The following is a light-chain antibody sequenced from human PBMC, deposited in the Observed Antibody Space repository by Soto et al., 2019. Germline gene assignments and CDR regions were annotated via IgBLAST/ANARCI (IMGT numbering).Light chain of an antibody. V-gene: IGLV1-40*01. CDR1: SSNIGAGYD. Sequence: QSVLTQPPSVSGAPGQRVTISCTGSSSNIGAGYDVHWYQQLPGTAPKFLIYGNTNRPSGVPDRFSGSKSGTSASLAITGLQAEDEADYYCQSYDGSLSGSVFGGGTKVTVL. CDR3: QSYDGSLSGSV. CDR2: GNT. J-gene: IGLJ2*01.